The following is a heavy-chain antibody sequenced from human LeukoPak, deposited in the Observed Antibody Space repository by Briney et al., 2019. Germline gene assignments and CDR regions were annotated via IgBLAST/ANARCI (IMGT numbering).Heavy chain of an antibody. CDR3: TSLWRGYYDSSGSNDAFDI. CDR2: IRCKANSYAT. J-gene: IGHJ3*02. Sequence: GGSLRLSCAASGFTFSGSAMHWVRQASGKGLEWVGRIRCKANSYATAYAASVKGRFTISRDDSKNTAYLQMNSLKTEDTAVYYCTSLWRGYYDSSGSNDAFDIWGQGTMVTVSS. CDR1: GFTFSGSA. D-gene: IGHD3-22*01. V-gene: IGHV3-73*01.